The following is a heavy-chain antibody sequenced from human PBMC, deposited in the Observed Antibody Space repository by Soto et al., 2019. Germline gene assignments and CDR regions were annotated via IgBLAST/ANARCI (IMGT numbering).Heavy chain of an antibody. CDR3: ARHINTYYYGSGVDY. J-gene: IGHJ4*02. Sequence: SETLSLTCTVSGCSISSSSYYWGWIRQPPGKGLEWIGSIYYSGSTYYNPSLKSRVTISVDTSKNQFSVKLSSVTAAGTAVYYCARHINTYYYGSGVDYWGQGTLVTVSS. D-gene: IGHD3-10*01. CDR1: GCSISSSSYY. CDR2: IYYSGST. V-gene: IGHV4-39*01.